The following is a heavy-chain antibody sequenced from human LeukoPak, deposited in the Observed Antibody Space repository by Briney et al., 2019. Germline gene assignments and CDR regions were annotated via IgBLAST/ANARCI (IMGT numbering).Heavy chain of an antibody. Sequence: QTGGSLRLSCAASGFTFSSYGMHWVRQAPGKGLEWVAFIRYDGSNKYYADSVKGRFTISRDNSKNTLYLQMNSLRAEDTAVYYCAKLLWFGELYTENAFDIWGQGTMVTVSS. V-gene: IGHV3-30*02. J-gene: IGHJ3*02. CDR2: IRYDGSNK. CDR3: AKLLWFGELYTENAFDI. D-gene: IGHD3-10*01. CDR1: GFTFSSYG.